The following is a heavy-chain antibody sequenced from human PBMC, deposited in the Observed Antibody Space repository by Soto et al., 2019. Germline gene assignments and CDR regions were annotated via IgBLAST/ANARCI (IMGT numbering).Heavy chain of an antibody. CDR2: INHSGST. CDR1: GGSFSGYY. CDR3: ASVTDGYKHPSGFDY. D-gene: IGHD5-12*01. J-gene: IGHJ4*02. V-gene: IGHV4-34*01. Sequence: SSETLSLTCAVYGGSFSGYYWSWIRQPPGKGLEWIGEINHSGSTNYNPSLKSRVTISVDTSKNQFSLKLSSVTAADTAVYYCASVTDGYKHPSGFDYWGQGTLVTVSS.